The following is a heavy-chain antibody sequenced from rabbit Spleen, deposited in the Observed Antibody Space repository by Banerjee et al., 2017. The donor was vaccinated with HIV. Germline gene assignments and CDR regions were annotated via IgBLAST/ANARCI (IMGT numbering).Heavy chain of an antibody. J-gene: IGHJ4*01. CDR2: IYSDVSGST. D-gene: IGHD2-1*01. V-gene: IGHV1S45*01. CDR3: VRDIIDSGAYQFDL. Sequence: LEESGGGLVKPGGTLTLTCTVSGISFSSNWICWGRQAPGKGVEWMGCIYSDVSGSTAYASWAKGRFSITSNTNQNTVTLQMTSLTAADTATYFCVRDIIDSGAYQFDLWGPGTLVTVS. CDR1: GISFSSNW.